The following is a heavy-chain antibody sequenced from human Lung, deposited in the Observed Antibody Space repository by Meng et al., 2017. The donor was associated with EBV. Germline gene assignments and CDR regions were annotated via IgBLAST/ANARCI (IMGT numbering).Heavy chain of an antibody. Sequence: QVHLLQSGAEVKRPGASVRVSCEASGYTFASYGISWRRQAPGQGLEWMGWFVNNVDTYSAQKFQGRVTMTTDTHTSTAFMELRSLRSDDTAVYYCARGTPGRSYSNYWGQGTLVTVSS. D-gene: IGHD3-10*01. CDR2: FVNNVDT. J-gene: IGHJ4*02. CDR3: ARGTPGRSYSNY. CDR1: GYTFASYG. V-gene: IGHV1-18*01.